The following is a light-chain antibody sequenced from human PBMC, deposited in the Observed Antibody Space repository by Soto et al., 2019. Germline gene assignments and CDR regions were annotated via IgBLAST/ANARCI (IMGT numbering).Light chain of an antibody. CDR3: QQYKSYPWT. J-gene: IGKJ1*01. V-gene: IGKV1-5*01. Sequence: DIQMTQSPSTLSASVGDGVTITCRASQTISGWLAWYQQRPGKAPKLLISDASSLRSGVPSRFSGSGSGTEFTLTIGSLQPDDFGSYYCQQYKSYPWTFGHGTKVEV. CDR2: DAS. CDR1: QTISGW.